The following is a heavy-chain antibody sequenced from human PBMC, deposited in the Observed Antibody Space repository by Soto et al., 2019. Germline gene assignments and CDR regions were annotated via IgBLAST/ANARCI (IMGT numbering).Heavy chain of an antibody. J-gene: IGHJ6*02. CDR2: IYYSGST. CDR1: GGSISSYY. Sequence: SETLSLTWTVSGGSISSYYWSWIRQPPGKGLEWIGYIYYSGSTNYNPSLKSRVTISVDTSKNQFSLKLSSVTAADTAVYYCARDSPYYYGMDVWGQGTTVTVSS. CDR3: ARDSPYYYGMDV. V-gene: IGHV4-59*01.